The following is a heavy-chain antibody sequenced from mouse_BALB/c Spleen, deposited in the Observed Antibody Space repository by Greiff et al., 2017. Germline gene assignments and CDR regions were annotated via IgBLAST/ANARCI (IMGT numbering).Heavy chain of an antibody. V-gene: IGHV3-2*02. CDR1: GYSITSDYA. CDR3: ARKTMITTGAWFAY. D-gene: IGHD2-4*01. J-gene: IGHJ3*01. Sequence: VQLKESGPGLVKPSQSLSLTCTVTGYSITSDYAWNWIRQFPGNKLEWMGYISYSGSTSYNPSLKSRISITRDTSKNQFFLQLNSVTTEDTATYYCARKTMITTGAWFAYWGQGTLVTVSA. CDR2: ISYSGST.